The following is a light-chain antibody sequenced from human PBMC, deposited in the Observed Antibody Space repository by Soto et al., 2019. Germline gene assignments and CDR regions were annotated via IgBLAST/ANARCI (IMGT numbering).Light chain of an antibody. CDR3: QQYGSPPFP. V-gene: IGKV3-20*01. Sequence: EIVVTKSPGTVSLNTGERATLSCRASQSVSTTYLAWYQQKPGQAPRVLIYGASSRATGIPDRFSGSGSGTDFTLTISRLQPEDFAVYYCQQYGSPPFPFGQGTRLDIK. CDR2: GAS. CDR1: QSVSTTY. J-gene: IGKJ5*01.